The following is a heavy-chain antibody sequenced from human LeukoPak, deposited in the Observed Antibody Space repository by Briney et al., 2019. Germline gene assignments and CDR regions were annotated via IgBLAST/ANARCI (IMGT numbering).Heavy chain of an antibody. Sequence: GASVKVSCKASGYIFTSYGISWVRQAPGQGLEWMGWINPNSGGTNYAQKFQGRVTMTRDTSISTAYMELSRLRSDDTAVYYCARVVPAALYDAFDIWGQGTMVTVSS. CDR1: GYIFTSYG. D-gene: IGHD2-2*01. V-gene: IGHV1-2*02. CDR2: INPNSGGT. J-gene: IGHJ3*02. CDR3: ARVVPAALYDAFDI.